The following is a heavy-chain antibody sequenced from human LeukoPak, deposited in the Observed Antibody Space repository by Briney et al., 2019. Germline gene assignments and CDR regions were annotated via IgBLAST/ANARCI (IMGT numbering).Heavy chain of an antibody. Sequence: PGGSLRLSCAASGFTVSSNYMSWVRQAPGKGLEWVSVIYSGGTTYYADSVKGRFTISRDNSKNTLYLQMNSLRAEDTAVYYCARDPPYDILTGYSPPDYWGQGTLVTVSS. CDR3: ARDPPYDILTGYSPPDY. CDR2: IYSGGTT. V-gene: IGHV3-53*01. D-gene: IGHD3-9*01. CDR1: GFTVSSNY. J-gene: IGHJ4*02.